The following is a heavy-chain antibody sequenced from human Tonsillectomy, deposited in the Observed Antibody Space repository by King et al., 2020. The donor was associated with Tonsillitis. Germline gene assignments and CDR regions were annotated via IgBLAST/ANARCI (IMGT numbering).Heavy chain of an antibody. CDR2: IYYSGST. CDR1: GGSISSYY. V-gene: IGHV4-59*01. J-gene: IGHJ4*02. D-gene: IGHD3-22*01. CDR3: ARLSYYDSSGYPILFDY. Sequence: VQLQESGPGLVKPSETLSLTCTVSGGSISSYYWSWIRQPPGKGLEWIGYIYYSGSTNYNPSLKSRVTISVDTSKNQFSLKLSSVTAADTAVYYCARLSYYDSSGYPILFDYWGQGTLVTVSS.